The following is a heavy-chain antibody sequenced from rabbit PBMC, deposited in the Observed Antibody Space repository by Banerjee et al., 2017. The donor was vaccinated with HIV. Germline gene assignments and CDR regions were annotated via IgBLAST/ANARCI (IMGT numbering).Heavy chain of an antibody. CDR1: GFSFSSSYY. J-gene: IGHJ4*01. CDR3: ARWAAGSGGWYTFNL. Sequence: QERLVESGGGLVQPEGSLALPCTASGFSFSSSYYMCWVRQAPGKGLEWIACIYTGSSGITYYANWVISRFTITSNTNQNTVDLKMTSLTAADTATYFCARWAAGSGGWYTFNLWGQGTLVTVS. D-gene: IGHD1-1*01. CDR2: IYTGSSGIT. V-gene: IGHV1S45*01.